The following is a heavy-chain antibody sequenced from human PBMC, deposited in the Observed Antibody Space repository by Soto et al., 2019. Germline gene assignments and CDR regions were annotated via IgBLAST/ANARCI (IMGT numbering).Heavy chain of an antibody. D-gene: IGHD3-16*01. Sequence: LTISCKGAGYSFSSSWIGWVSQMPGKGLEWMGIIYPGDSDTRYSPSFQGQVTISADKSISTAYLQWSSLKASDTAMYYCARIWAGDYYYYGLDVWGQGTTVPVSS. V-gene: IGHV5-51*01. CDR2: IYPGDSDT. CDR1: GYSFSSSW. CDR3: ARIWAGDYYYYGLDV. J-gene: IGHJ6*02.